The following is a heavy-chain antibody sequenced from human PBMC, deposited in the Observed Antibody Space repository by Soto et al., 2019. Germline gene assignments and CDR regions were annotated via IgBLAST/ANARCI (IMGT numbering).Heavy chain of an antibody. CDR2: IYRVGSI. D-gene: IGHD3-22*01. CDR3: ARARYDSIGFSLDS. CDR1: GASITSHY. Sequence: QVQLQESGPGLVKPSETLSLTCNVSGASITSHYFAWIRQTPGRRLERLGFIYRVGSINYNPSFMSRVIISVDTSKNQFAVRLTSVTAADTAVYYCARARYDSIGFSLDSWGLGTLVTVSS. J-gene: IGHJ5*01. V-gene: IGHV4-59*11.